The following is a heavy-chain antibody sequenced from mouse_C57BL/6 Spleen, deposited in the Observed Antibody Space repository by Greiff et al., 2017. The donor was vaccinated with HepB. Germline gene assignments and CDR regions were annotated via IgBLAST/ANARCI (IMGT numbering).Heavy chain of an antibody. CDR3: ARHEDLHYGSSAWFAY. Sequence: VQLQQSGAELVKPGASVKLSCKASGYTFTAYTIHWVKQRSGQGLAWIGWFYPGSGSIKYNEKFKDKATLTADKSSSTVYMELSRLTSEDSAVYFCARHEDLHYGSSAWFAYWGQGTLVTVSA. V-gene: IGHV1-62-2*01. D-gene: IGHD1-1*01. CDR2: FYPGSGSI. J-gene: IGHJ3*01. CDR1: GYTFTAYT.